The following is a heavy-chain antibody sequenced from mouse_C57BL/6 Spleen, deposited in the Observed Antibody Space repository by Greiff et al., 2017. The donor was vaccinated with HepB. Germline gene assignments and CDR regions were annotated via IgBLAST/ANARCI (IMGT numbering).Heavy chain of an antibody. Sequence: SGAELVMPGASVKLSCKASGYTFTSYWMHWVKQRPGQGLEWIGEIDPSDGYTNYNQKFKGKSTLTVDKSSSTAYMQLSSLTSEDSAVYYCAVGSSYTYFDVWGTGTTVTVSS. CDR2: IDPSDGYT. CDR1: GYTFTSYW. V-gene: IGHV1-69*01. CDR3: AVGSSYTYFDV. D-gene: IGHD1-1*01. J-gene: IGHJ1*03.